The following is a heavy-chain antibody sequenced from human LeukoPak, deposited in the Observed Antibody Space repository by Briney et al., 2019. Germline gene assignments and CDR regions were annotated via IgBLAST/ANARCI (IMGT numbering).Heavy chain of an antibody. CDR2: IYYSGST. J-gene: IGHJ4*02. D-gene: IGHD4-17*01. CDR3: ARDRYGDYFDY. Sequence: SETLSLTCTVSGGSISSYYWSWIRQPPGKGLEWIGYIYYSGSTNYNPSLKSRVTISVDTSKNQFSLKLSSVTAADTAVYYCARDRYGDYFDYWGQGTLVTVSS. V-gene: IGHV4-59*01. CDR1: GGSISSYY.